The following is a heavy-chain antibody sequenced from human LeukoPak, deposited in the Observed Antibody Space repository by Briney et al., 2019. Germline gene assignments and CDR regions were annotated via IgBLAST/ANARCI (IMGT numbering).Heavy chain of an antibody. V-gene: IGHV4-59*01. D-gene: IGHD2/OR15-2a*01. Sequence: SETLSLTCTVSGGALSGYYWSWIRQAPGKGLEWIGYAYYSGSTNYNPSLKSRVTMSVDTSKNQFSLKLSSVTAADTAVYYCSREHRPTLGTGWTGWFDPWGQGTLVTVSS. CDR3: SREHRPTLGTGWTGWFDP. CDR1: GGALSGYY. J-gene: IGHJ5*02. CDR2: AYYSGST.